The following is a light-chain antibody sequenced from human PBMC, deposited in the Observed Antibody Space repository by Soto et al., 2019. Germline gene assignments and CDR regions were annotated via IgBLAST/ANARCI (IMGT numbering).Light chain of an antibody. CDR2: GAS. CDR3: QHYKNGPPYT. V-gene: IGKV3-15*01. J-gene: IGKJ2*01. Sequence: EIVMTQSPATLSVSPGERATLSRRASQRISSNLAWYQHKPGQAPRLLIYGASTSATGAPARFRCSGSGTEFTLTIRIRQSEDFAVDYFQHYKNGPPYTFGQGTKVDIK. CDR1: QRISSN.